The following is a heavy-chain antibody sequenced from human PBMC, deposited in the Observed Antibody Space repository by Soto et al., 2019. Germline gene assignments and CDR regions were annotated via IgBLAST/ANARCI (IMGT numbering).Heavy chain of an antibody. CDR1: GYIFTGYY. J-gene: IGHJ4*02. D-gene: IGHD1-26*01. V-gene: IGHV1-2*04. CDR2: INPDNGGT. Sequence: ASVKVSCKASGYIFTGYYMHWVRQAPGQGLEWMGWINPDNGGTMFAQKFQGWVTMTRDTSISTVYMELNRLKSDDTAVYYCARGIGSVGATHYFDYWGQGTLVTVSS. CDR3: ARGIGSVGATHYFDY.